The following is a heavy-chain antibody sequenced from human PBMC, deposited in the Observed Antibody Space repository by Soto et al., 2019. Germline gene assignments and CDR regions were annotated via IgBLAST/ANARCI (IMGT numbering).Heavy chain of an antibody. D-gene: IGHD3-22*01. CDR2: INAGNGNT. CDR1: RVTYSSYS. J-gene: IGHJ6*01. V-gene: IGHV1-3*01. CDR3: ARDGSDGSGSYHYYYYGMDV. Sequence: APVKPSSKASRVTYSSYSMYSPRQSHRQRLEWMGWINAGNGNTKYSQKFQGRVTITRDTSASTAYMELSSLRSEDTAVYYCARDGSDGSGSYHYYYYGMDVWGKGTTVTVSS.